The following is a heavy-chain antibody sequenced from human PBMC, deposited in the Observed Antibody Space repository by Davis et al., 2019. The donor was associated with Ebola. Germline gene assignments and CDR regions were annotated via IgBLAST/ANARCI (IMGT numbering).Heavy chain of an antibody. J-gene: IGHJ6*04. CDR2: ILYDGSKK. V-gene: IGHV3-33*05. D-gene: IGHD2-15*01. CDR1: GLIFSNSG. Sequence: GESLKISCAASGLIFSNSGMHWVRQAPGKGLEWVAVILYDGSKKSYADSVTGRFTISRDNSKNTLYLQMNSLRAEDTAVYYCARDPVPVMLAADYYYGMDVWGKGTTVTVSS. CDR3: ARDPVPVMLAADYYYGMDV.